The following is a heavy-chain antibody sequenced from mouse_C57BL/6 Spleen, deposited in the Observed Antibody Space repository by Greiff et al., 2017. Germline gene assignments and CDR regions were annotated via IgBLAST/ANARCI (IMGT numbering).Heavy chain of an antibody. CDR3: AKNGEPHWYFDV. CDR2: IWRGGST. J-gene: IGHJ1*03. CDR1: GFSLTSYG. V-gene: IGHV2-5*01. Sequence: VKLMESGPGLVQPSQSLSITCTVSGFSLTSYGVHWVRQSPGKGLEWLGVIWRGGSTDYNAAFMSRLSITKDNSKSQVFFKMNSLQADDTAIYYCAKNGEPHWYFDVWGTGTTVTVSS.